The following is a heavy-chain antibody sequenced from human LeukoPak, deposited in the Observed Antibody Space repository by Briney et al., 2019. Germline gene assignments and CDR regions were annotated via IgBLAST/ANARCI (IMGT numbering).Heavy chain of an antibody. Sequence: GGSLRLSCAASGFAFNTYWMHWVRQAPGTGLVWVSRINGDGSSTSYADFVKGRFTISGDNAKNTLYLQMNSLRAEETAIYYCARDKGYSIDQWGQGTLVTVSS. CDR2: INGDGSST. D-gene: IGHD5-18*01. J-gene: IGHJ5*02. V-gene: IGHV3-74*01. CDR3: ARDKGYSIDQ. CDR1: GFAFNTYW.